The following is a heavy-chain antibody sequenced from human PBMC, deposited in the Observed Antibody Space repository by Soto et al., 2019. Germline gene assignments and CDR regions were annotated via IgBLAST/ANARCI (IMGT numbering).Heavy chain of an antibody. CDR3: AREATDGWFDP. V-gene: IGHV1-18*01. J-gene: IGHJ5*02. CDR1: GYTFTSYD. Sequence: QVQLVQSGAEVKKPGALVKVSCKASGYTFTSYDISWVRQAPGQGLEWMGWISTYSGNTNYAQKFRGRVTMTTDTSTGTAYMELRSLRSDDTAVYYCAREATDGWFDPWGQGTLVTVSS. CDR2: ISTYSGNT.